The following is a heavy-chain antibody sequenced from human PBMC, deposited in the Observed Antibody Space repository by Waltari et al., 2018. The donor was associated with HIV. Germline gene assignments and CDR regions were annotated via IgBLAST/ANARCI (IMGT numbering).Heavy chain of an antibody. V-gene: IGHV3-11*01. Sequence: QVQLVESREDLVKTGGSLRLSCAASGFHFSDFNMSWIRQAPGKGPEWLSYISGSGTIYQADSVKARFTISRDNSKNTVYLQMRSLGAEDTAIYYCARVAGRYFGEDAFFDHWGQGTLVTVSS. CDR1: GFHFSDFN. J-gene: IGHJ4*02. CDR2: ISGSGTI. D-gene: IGHD3-10*01. CDR3: ARVAGRYFGEDAFFDH.